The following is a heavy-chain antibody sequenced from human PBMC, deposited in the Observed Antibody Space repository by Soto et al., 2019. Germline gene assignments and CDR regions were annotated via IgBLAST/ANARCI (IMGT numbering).Heavy chain of an antibody. D-gene: IGHD2-15*01. CDR1: GFTFSSYA. Sequence: EVQLLESGGGWVQPGGSLRLSCAASGFTFSSYAMSWVRLAPGKGLEWVAGMRGNGDKIYYADSVRGRFTISRDNSNNTLYLQMSSLRAGDTAIYYCATKARIIAAAGQDYFDNWGQGTQVTVSS. J-gene: IGHJ4*02. V-gene: IGHV3-23*01. CDR3: ATKARIIAAAGQDYFDN. CDR2: MRGNGDKI.